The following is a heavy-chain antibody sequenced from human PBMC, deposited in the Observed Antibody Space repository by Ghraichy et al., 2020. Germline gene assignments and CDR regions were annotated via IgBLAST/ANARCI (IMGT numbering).Heavy chain of an antibody. CDR1: GDSITSGGYS. CDR3: ARVDRTNVNLDF. Sequence: SETLSLTCAVSGDSITSGGYSWSWVRQPPGKGLEWIGYIYHSGTTYYNPSLKSRLTMSVDTSNNQFSLKLTSVTAADTAVYYCARVDRTNVNLDFWGQGTLVTVSS. V-gene: IGHV4-30-2*01. CDR2: IYHSGTT. J-gene: IGHJ4*02. D-gene: IGHD2-2*03.